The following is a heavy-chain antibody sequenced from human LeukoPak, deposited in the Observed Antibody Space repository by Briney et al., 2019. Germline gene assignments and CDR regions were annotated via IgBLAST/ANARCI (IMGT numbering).Heavy chain of an antibody. CDR1: GYPISNGYY. J-gene: IGHJ4*02. CDR2: IYYSGNT. CDR3: ARHRLFDTTGYYYDFDY. Sequence: PSETLSLTCAVSGYPISNGYYWGWIRQPPGKGLEWIGSIYYSGNTYDNPSPKSRVTISLDTSKNQFSLRLSSVTASDTVVYYCARHRLFDTTGYYYDFDYWGQGTLVTVSS. D-gene: IGHD3-22*01. V-gene: IGHV4-38-2*01.